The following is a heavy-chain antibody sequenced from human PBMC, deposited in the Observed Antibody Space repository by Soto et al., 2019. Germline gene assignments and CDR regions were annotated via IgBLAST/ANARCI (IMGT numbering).Heavy chain of an antibody. V-gene: IGHV3-53*01. CDR2: IYSGGVT. J-gene: IGHJ6*02. CDR1: GCTVKNYQ. Sequence: GGSLRLSCAASGCTVKNYQMNWVRQAPGKGLEWVSVIYSGGVTYCPDSVKGRFTTIRDTSKNTVYLQMNSLRADDTAMYYCARDPSTTGYYGLDVWGQGTTVTVSS. CDR3: ARDPSTTGYYGLDV.